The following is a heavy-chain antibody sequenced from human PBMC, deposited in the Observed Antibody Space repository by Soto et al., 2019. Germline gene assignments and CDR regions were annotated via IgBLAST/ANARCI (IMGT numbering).Heavy chain of an antibody. J-gene: IGHJ4*02. Sequence: QVQLVESGGGVVQPGRSLRLSCAASGFTFSSYGMHWVRQAPGKGLEWVAVISYDGSNKYYADSVKGRFTISRANSKNTLYLQITSLSAADPAVYYCANDHVDTPMVPPYLGQRTLVTVSS. V-gene: IGHV3-30*18. CDR3: ANDHVDTPMVPPY. D-gene: IGHD5-18*01. CDR1: GFTFSSYG. CDR2: ISYDGSNK.